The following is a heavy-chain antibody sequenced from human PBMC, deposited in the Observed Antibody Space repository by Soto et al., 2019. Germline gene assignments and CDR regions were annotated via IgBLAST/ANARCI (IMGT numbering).Heavy chain of an antibody. V-gene: IGHV3-11*06. CDR1: GFTFSDYY. Sequence: QVQLVESGGGLVKRGGSLRLSCAASGFTFSDYYMSWIRQAPGKGLEWVSYISSSSSYTNYADSVKGRFTISRDNAKNSLYLQMNSLRAEDTAVYYCARSRSSSDYFDYWGQGTLVTVSS. D-gene: IGHD6-13*01. J-gene: IGHJ4*02. CDR2: ISSSSSYT. CDR3: ARSRSSSDYFDY.